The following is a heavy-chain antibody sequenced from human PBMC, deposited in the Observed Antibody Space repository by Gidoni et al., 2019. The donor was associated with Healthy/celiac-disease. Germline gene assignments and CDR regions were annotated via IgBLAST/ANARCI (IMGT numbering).Heavy chain of an antibody. CDR1: GYTLTESS. Sequence: QAQLVQSGAEVKKPMASVKVSCKVPGYTLTESSMHWVRQAPGKWLEWMGGFDPEDGETIYAQKCQGRVTMTEDTSADTAYMELSMLGSEDTAVYYCATGRYCSSTSCYRVDYWGQGTLVTVSS. CDR3: ATGRYCSSTSCYRVDY. D-gene: IGHD2-2*02. V-gene: IGHV1-24*01. CDR2: FDPEDGET. J-gene: IGHJ4*02.